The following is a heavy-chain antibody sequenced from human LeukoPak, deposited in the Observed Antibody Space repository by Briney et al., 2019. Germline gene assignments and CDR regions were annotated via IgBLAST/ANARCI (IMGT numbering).Heavy chain of an antibody. Sequence: PGGSLRLSCAASGFTVSSNYMSWVRQAPGKGLEWVSVIYSGGSTYYADSVKGRFTIFRHNSKNTLYLQMNSLRAEDTAVYYCARERQYCSGGSCYSNWFDPWGQGTLVTVSS. J-gene: IGHJ5*02. V-gene: IGHV3-53*04. CDR1: GFTVSSNY. CDR2: IYSGGST. D-gene: IGHD2-15*01. CDR3: ARERQYCSGGSCYSNWFDP.